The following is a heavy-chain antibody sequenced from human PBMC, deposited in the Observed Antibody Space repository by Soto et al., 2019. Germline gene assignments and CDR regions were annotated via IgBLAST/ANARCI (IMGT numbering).Heavy chain of an antibody. D-gene: IGHD3-22*01. V-gene: IGHV4-31*03. CDR3: AQGGIVMDDAFDI. CDR2: IYYSGST. J-gene: IGHJ3*02. Sequence: QVQLQESGPGLVKPSQTLSLTCTVSGGSISSGGYYWNWIRQHPGKGLEWIGYIYYSGSTYYNPCLQSRLTISVDTSMNQFSLKLSCVTAADTAVYYCAQGGIVMDDAFDIWGQGTLVTVSS. CDR1: GGSISSGGYY.